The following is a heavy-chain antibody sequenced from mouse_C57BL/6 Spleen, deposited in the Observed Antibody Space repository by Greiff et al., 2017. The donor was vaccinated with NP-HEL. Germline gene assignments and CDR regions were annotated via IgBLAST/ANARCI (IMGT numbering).Heavy chain of an antibody. Sequence: QVQLQQPGAELVMPGASVKLSCKASGYTFTSYWMHWVKQRPGQGLEWIGEIDPSDSYTNYNQKFKGKSTLTVDKSSSTAYMQLSSLTSEDSAVYYCARDTLTGFDYWGQGTTLTVSS. V-gene: IGHV1-69*01. CDR3: ARDTLTGFDY. CDR2: IDPSDSYT. J-gene: IGHJ2*01. D-gene: IGHD4-1*01. CDR1: GYTFTSYW.